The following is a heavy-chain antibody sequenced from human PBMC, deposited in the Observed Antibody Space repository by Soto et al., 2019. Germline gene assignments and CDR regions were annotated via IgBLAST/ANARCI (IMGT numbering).Heavy chain of an antibody. CDR2: IKQDGSEK. J-gene: IGHJ4*02. Sequence: GGSLRLSCAASGFTFSGYWMSWVRQAPGKGLEWVANIKQDGSEKYYVDSVKGRFTISRDNAKNSLYLQMDSLRAEDTAVYYCARDRAETPTIEVGSLFDYWGQGTLVTVSS. CDR1: GFTFSGYW. D-gene: IGHD1-1*01. CDR3: ARDRAETPTIEVGSLFDY. V-gene: IGHV3-7*05.